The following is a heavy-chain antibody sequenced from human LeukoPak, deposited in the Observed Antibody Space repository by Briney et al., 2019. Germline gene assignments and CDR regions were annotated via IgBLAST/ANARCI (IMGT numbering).Heavy chain of an antibody. Sequence: GGSLRLSCAASGFIFSSYAMSWVRQAPGKGLEWVSTISGSGGSTYYAGSVKGRFTISRDNSKNTVYLQMNSLRAEDTAVYYCAKDRSCINDVCHGGFDYWGQGTLVTVSS. J-gene: IGHJ4*02. V-gene: IGHV3-23*01. D-gene: IGHD2-8*01. CDR1: GFIFSSYA. CDR2: ISGSGGST. CDR3: AKDRSCINDVCHGGFDY.